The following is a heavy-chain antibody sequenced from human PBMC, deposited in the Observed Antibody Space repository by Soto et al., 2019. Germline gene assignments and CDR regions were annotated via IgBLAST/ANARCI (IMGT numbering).Heavy chain of an antibody. CDR1: GFPFTRYS. J-gene: IGHJ4*02. CDR2: ISSTTNYI. V-gene: IGHV3-21*01. CDR3: ARESEDLTSNFDY. Sequence: EVQLVESGGGLVKPGGSLRLSCAASGFPFTRYSMNWVRQAPGKGLEWVSSISSTTNYIYYADSMKGRFTVSRDNAKNSVYLEMNSLSAEDTAVYYCARESEDLTSNFDYWGQGTLVTVSS.